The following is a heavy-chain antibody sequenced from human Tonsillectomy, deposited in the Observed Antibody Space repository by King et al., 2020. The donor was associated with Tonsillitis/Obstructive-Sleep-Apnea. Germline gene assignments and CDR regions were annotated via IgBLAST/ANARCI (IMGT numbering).Heavy chain of an antibody. J-gene: IGHJ3*02. CDR2: IGTGGDT. D-gene: IGHD3-16*01. CDR1: GFTFSSYD. Sequence: VQLVESGGGLVQPGGSLRLSCAASGFTFSSYDMHWVRQRTGKALEWVSVIGTGGDTYSPGSVKGRFTISRENAKNSLYLQMNSLTAGDTAVYYCVRDGGYNAFDIWGQGTMVTASS. V-gene: IGHV3-13*01. CDR3: VRDGGYNAFDI.